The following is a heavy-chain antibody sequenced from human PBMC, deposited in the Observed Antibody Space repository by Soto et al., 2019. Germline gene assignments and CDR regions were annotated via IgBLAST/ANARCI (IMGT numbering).Heavy chain of an antibody. CDR2: IIGAEET. J-gene: IGHJ4*02. V-gene: IGHV3-13*04. CDR1: GFTFSNYD. D-gene: IGHD1-26*01. CDR3: VRVGPTTRAIDH. Sequence: GESLKISCAASGFTFSNYDMHWVRQVPGKGLEWVSTIIGAEETHYPGSVKGRFTISREDAKNSLYLQMNSLGVEDTAVYFCVRVGPTTRAIDHWGEGTLVTVSS.